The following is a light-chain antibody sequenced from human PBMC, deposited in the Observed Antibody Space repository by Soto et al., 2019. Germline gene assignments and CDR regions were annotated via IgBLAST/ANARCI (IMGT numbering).Light chain of an antibody. CDR3: YQYGSSPYT. CDR1: QSVSSGY. V-gene: IGKV3-20*01. Sequence: EIVLTQSPGTLSFSPGQRATLSCRATQSVSSGYLAWYQKKPGQAPRLLIYAASNRANGIPDRFSGSGSGTDFTLTISGLEPEDSAVYYCYQYGSSPYTFGQGTKLEIK. CDR2: AAS. J-gene: IGKJ2*01.